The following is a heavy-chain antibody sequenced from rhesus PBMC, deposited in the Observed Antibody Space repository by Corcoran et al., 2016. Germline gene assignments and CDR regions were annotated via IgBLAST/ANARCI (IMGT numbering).Heavy chain of an antibody. V-gene: IGHV4-122*02. CDR1: GGSISSGYYY. D-gene: IGHD6-13*01. J-gene: IGHJ4*01. CDR3: ARGGGMNPFDY. CDR2: ITYSGST. Sequence: QVQLQESGPGLVKPSETLSLTCAVSGGSISSGYYYWSWIRQPPGKGLECFGYITYSGSTSYNPSLKCRVASSRDTSKNQFSLKLSSVTAADTAVYYCARGGGMNPFDYWGQGVLVTVSS.